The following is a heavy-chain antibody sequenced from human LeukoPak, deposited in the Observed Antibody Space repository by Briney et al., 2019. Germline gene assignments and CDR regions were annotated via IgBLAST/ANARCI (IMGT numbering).Heavy chain of an antibody. J-gene: IGHJ4*02. CDR2: IYHSGST. D-gene: IGHD3-10*01. V-gene: IGHV4-4*02. CDR1: GGSISSSNW. CDR3: ARTNPDYYGSGSCPLDY. Sequence: PSGTLSLTCAVSGGSISSSNWWSWVRQPPGKGLEWIGEIYHSGSTNYNPSLKSRVTISVDKSKNQFSLKLSSVTAADTAVYYCARTNPDYYGSGSCPLDYWGQGTLVTVSS.